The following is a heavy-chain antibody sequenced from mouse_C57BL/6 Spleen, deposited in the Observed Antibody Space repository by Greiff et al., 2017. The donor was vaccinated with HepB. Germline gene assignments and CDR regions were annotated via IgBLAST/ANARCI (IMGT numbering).Heavy chain of an antibody. J-gene: IGHJ4*01. D-gene: IGHD1-1*01. CDR3: ARGITTVVGYAMDY. CDR1: GYTFTSYW. CDR2: IDPSDSET. V-gene: IGHV1-52*01. Sequence: QVQLQQPGAELVRPGSSVKLSCKASGYTFTSYWMHWVKQRPIQGLEWIGNIDPSDSETHYNQKFKDKATLTVDKSSSTAYMQLSSLTSEDSAVYYCARGITTVVGYAMDYWGQGTSVTVSS.